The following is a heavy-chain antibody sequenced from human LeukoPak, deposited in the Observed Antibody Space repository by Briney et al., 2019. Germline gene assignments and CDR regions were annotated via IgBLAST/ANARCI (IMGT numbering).Heavy chain of an antibody. CDR1: GFTFSSDG. V-gene: IGHV3-30*02. D-gene: IGHD2-2*01. CDR3: LKGYCSSISCYGDY. Sequence: GGSLRLSCEASGFTFSSDGMHWVRQAPGKGLEWVAIIWYDGSGKYYADSVKGRFTISRDNSKNTLYLQMSSLRAEDTAVYYCLKGYCSSISCYGDYWGQGTLVTVSS. J-gene: IGHJ4*02. CDR2: IWYDGSGK.